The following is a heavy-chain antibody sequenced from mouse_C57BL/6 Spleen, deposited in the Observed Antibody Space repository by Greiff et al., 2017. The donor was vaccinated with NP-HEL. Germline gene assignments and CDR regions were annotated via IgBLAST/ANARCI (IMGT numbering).Heavy chain of an antibody. D-gene: IGHD4-1*01. J-gene: IGHJ4*01. Sequence: VQLQQSGAELVMPGASVKLSCKASGYTFTSYWMHWVKQRPGQGLEWIGEIDPSDSYTNYNQKFKGKSTLTVDKSSSTAYMQLSSLTSEDSAVYYCARGSGTRAMDYWGQGTSVTVSS. CDR1: GYTFTSYW. CDR3: ARGSGTRAMDY. V-gene: IGHV1-69*01. CDR2: IDPSDSYT.